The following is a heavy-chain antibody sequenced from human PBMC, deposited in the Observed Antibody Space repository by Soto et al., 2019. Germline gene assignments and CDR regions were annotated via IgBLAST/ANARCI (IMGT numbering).Heavy chain of an antibody. V-gene: IGHV1-69*06. J-gene: IGHJ6*02. D-gene: IGHD3-16*01. CDR1: GGYFNNRQTLNSYP. Sequence: QVQVVQSGAEVKRPGSSVNVSCKASGGYFNNRQTLNSYPISWVRQAPGQGLEWMGGIIPLFGTTNYAQRFQGRVTITAAKSTSTTYLEVNNVTSDETAVYYCAKSCGGEIYYYYYAMDVWGQGTTVTVSS. CDR3: AKSCGGEIYYYYYAMDV. CDR2: IIPLFGTT.